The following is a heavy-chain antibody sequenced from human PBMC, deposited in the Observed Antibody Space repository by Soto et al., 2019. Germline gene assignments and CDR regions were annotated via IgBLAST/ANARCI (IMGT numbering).Heavy chain of an antibody. Sequence: VASVKVSCKASGGTFSSYAISWVRQAPGQGLEWMGGIIPIFGTANYAQKFQGRVTITADKSTSTAYMELSSLRSEDTAVYYCAGPGIAVEGRALRDYYYDMEVWGQGTTVTVSS. J-gene: IGHJ6*02. CDR2: IIPIFGTA. D-gene: IGHD6-19*01. CDR3: AGPGIAVEGRALRDYYYDMEV. V-gene: IGHV1-69*06. CDR1: GGTFSSYA.